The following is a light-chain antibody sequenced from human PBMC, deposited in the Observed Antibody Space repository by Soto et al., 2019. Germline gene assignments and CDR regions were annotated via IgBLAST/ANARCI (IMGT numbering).Light chain of an antibody. V-gene: IGLV2-14*01. J-gene: IGLJ2*01. Sequence: QSVLTQPASVCGSPGQSITISCTGTSSDVGGYNYVSWYQQHPGKAPKLKIYEVSNRPSGVSNRFSGSKSGNTASLTISGLQAEDEADYYCSSYTSSSTVVFGGGTKLTVL. CDR1: SSDVGGYNY. CDR2: EVS. CDR3: SSYTSSSTVV.